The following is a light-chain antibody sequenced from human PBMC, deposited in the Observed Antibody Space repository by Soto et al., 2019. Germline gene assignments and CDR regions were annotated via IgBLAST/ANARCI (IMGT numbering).Light chain of an antibody. CDR3: QQYKSYPLT. J-gene: IGKJ4*01. CDR2: KAS. Sequence: DIQMTQSPSTLSASVGDRVTITCRSSHIISSWLSWYQQKPGKAPNLLIYKASTLESGVPSRFSGSGSGTEFTLTISSVQPDDFATYYCQQYKSYPLTFGGGTKVDIK. CDR1: HIISSW. V-gene: IGKV1-5*03.